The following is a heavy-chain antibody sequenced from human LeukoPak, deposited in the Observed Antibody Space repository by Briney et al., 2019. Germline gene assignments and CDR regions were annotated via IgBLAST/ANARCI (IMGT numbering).Heavy chain of an antibody. J-gene: IGHJ3*01. CDR1: GFTFSSYG. V-gene: IGHV3-74*01. Sequence: GGSLRLSCAASGFTFSSYGMHWVRQVPGKGLEWVSRIDIDGSTKNYADSVKGRLTISRDNANNMLYLHMNSLRPEDSAVYYCARDLEDLIRVNAFGLWGQGTMVTVSS. D-gene: IGHD1-1*01. CDR3: ARDLEDLIRVNAFGL. CDR2: IDIDGSTK.